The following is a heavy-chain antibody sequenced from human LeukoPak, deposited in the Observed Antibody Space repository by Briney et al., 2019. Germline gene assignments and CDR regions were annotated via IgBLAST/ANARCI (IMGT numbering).Heavy chain of an antibody. CDR3: ASLNSSGYSYYFDY. CDR1: GGSISSSSYY. CDR2: IYYSGST. D-gene: IGHD3-22*01. Sequence: PSETLSLTCTVSGGSISSSSYYWGWIRQPPGKGLEWIGSIYYSGSTYYNPSLKSRVTISVDTSKNQFSLKLSSVTAADTAVYYCASLNSSGYSYYFDYWGQGTLVAVSS. V-gene: IGHV4-39*07. J-gene: IGHJ4*02.